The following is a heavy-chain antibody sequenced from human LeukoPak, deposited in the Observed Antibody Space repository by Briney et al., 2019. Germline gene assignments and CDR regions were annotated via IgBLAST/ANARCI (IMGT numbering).Heavy chain of an antibody. J-gene: IGHJ4*02. CDR1: GYTFTGYY. V-gene: IGHV1-18*04. CDR2: ISAYNGNT. CDR3: ARDKLWFGESRNLPY. Sequence: ASVKVSCKASGYTFTGYYMHWVRQAPGQGLEWMGWISAYNGNTNYAQKLQGRVTMTTDTSTSTAYMELRSLGSDDTAVYYCARDKLWFGESRNLPYWGQGTLVTVSS. D-gene: IGHD3-10*01.